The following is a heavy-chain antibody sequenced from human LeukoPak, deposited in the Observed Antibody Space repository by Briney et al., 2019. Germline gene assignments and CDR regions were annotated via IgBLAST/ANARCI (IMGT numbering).Heavy chain of an antibody. CDR1: GFTFSNYA. D-gene: IGHD6-13*01. Sequence: HPGGSLRLSCAASGFTFSNYAMSWVRQAPGKGLEWVSAISGSGGITFYADSVKGRFTISRDSSKNTVYLQMNSLRAEDTAVYYCAKSGREYSSSWYNFDYWGQGTLVTVSS. CDR3: AKSGREYSSSWYNFDY. V-gene: IGHV3-23*01. J-gene: IGHJ4*02. CDR2: ISGSGGIT.